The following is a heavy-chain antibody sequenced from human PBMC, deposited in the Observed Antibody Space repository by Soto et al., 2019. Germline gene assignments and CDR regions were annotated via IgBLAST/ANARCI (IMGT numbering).Heavy chain of an antibody. Sequence: GGSLRLSCAASGFTFSSYAMSWVRQAPGKGLEWVSAISGSGGSTYYADSVKGRFTISRDNSKNTLYLQMNSLRAEDTAVYYCAKDRYDILTRYTAFDIWGQGTMVTVSS. V-gene: IGHV3-23*01. CDR2: ISGSGGST. CDR1: GFTFSSYA. J-gene: IGHJ3*02. D-gene: IGHD3-9*01. CDR3: AKDRYDILTRYTAFDI.